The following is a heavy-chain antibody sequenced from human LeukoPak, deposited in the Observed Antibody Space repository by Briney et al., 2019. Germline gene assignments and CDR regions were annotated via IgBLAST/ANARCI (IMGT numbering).Heavy chain of an antibody. CDR1: GFTFSSYS. CDR2: ISSSSNTI. Sequence: PGGSLRLSCAASGFTFSSYSMNWVRQAQGKELDWVSYISSSSNTIYYADYVKGRFTISRDNAKNSLYLQMSSLRAEDTAVYYCARDWLSMTTVTTGDYYWGQGTLVTVSS. CDR3: ARDWLSMTTVTTGDYY. V-gene: IGHV3-48*01. D-gene: IGHD4-17*01. J-gene: IGHJ4*02.